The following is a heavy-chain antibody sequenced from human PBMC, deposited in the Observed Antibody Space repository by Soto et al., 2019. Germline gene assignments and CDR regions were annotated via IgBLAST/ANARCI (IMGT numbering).Heavy chain of an antibody. CDR3: AKVGSPDPRYGMDV. J-gene: IGHJ6*02. D-gene: IGHD6-13*01. V-gene: IGHV3-23*01. Sequence: PXGSLRLSCAASGFTFSSYAMSWVRQAPGKGLEWVSAISGSGGSTYYADSVKGRFTISRDNSKNTLYLQMNSLRAEDTAVYYCAKVGSPDPRYGMDVWGQGTTVTVSS. CDR1: GFTFSSYA. CDR2: ISGSGGST.